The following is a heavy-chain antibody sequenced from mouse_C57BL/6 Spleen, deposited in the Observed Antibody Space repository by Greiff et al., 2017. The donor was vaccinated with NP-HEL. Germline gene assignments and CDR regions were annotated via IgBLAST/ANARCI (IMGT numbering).Heavy chain of an antibody. CDR2: IDPSDSYT. CDR3: TIGEENSTVQYAMDY. J-gene: IGHJ4*01. V-gene: IGHV1-69*01. Sequence: QVQLQQPGAELVMPGASVKLSCKASGYTFTSYWMHWVKQRPGQGLEWIGEIDPSDSYTNYNQKFKGKSTLTVDKSSSTAYMQLSSLTSEDSAVYYCTIGEENSTVQYAMDYWGQGTSVTVSS. CDR1: GYTFTSYW. D-gene: IGHD1-1*01.